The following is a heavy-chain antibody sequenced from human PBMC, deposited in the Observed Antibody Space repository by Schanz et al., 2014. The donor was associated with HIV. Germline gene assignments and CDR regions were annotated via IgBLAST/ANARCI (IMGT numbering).Heavy chain of an antibody. CDR1: GYSISRGGYY. Sequence: QVHLQESGPGLVKPSQTLSLTCSVSGYSISRGGYYWSWIRQHPGKGLEWIGYIYHSGSTYYNPSLKTRVTISVDTSKNQFSLKLRSVTAADTAVYYCARVPPSDSSGYYPFDYWGQGTLVTVSS. V-gene: IGHV4-31*02. CDR3: ARVPPSDSSGYYPFDY. CDR2: IYHSGST. D-gene: IGHD3-22*01. J-gene: IGHJ4*02.